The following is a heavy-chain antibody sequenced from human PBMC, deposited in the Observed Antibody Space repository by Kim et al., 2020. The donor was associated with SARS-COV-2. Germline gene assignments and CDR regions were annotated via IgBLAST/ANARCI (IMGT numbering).Heavy chain of an antibody. CDR1: GGSISSYY. Sequence: SETLSLTCTVSGGSISSYYWSWIRQPPGKGLEWIGYIYYSGSTNYNPSLKSRVTISVDTSKNQFSLKLSSVTAADTAVYYCARGVERVVVVAATVLFDPWGQGTLVTVSS. V-gene: IGHV4-59*01. CDR2: IYYSGST. J-gene: IGHJ5*02. CDR3: ARGVERVVVVAATVLFDP. D-gene: IGHD2-15*01.